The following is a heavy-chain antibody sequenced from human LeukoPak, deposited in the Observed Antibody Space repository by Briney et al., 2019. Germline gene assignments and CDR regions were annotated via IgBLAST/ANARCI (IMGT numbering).Heavy chain of an antibody. J-gene: IGHJ4*02. CDR1: GSTFSSYS. CDR3: ACLRGPSDY. D-gene: IGHD4-17*01. Sequence: GGSLRLSCAASGSTFSSYSMNWVRQAPGKGLEWISYISSGSSTIYYADSVRGRFTISRDNTKNSLYLQMDSLTADDTAVYFCACLRGPSDYWGQGTLVTVSS. V-gene: IGHV3-48*04. CDR2: ISSGSSTI.